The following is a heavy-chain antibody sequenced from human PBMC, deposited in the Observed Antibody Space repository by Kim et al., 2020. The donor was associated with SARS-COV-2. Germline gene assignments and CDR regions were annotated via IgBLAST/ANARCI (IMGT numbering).Heavy chain of an antibody. CDR3: AKETWGRYGILSGSPFDY. Sequence: GGSLRLSCAASGFTFDDYAMHWVRQAPGKGLEWVSGISWNSGSIGYADSVKGRFTISRDNAKNSLYLQMNSLRAEDTALYYCAKETWGRYGILSGSPFDYWGQGTLVTVSS. V-gene: IGHV3-9*01. J-gene: IGHJ4*02. D-gene: IGHD3-9*01. CDR2: ISWNSGSI. CDR1: GFTFDDYA.